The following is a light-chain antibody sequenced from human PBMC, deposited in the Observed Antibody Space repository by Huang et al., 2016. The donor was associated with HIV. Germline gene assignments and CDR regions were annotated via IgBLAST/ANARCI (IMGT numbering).Light chain of an antibody. CDR2: AAS. J-gene: IGKJ3*01. CDR1: QLVSSH. CDR3: QQYNDFRST. Sequence: ETVMTQSPVTLSVSPGDRASLSCRSSQLVSSHLAWYQQKPGQAPRLLIYAASTSATGVPARFSGSGAGTEFTLTISTLQSEDSAVYYCQQYNDFRSTFGPGTRVEIK. V-gene: IGKV3-15*01.